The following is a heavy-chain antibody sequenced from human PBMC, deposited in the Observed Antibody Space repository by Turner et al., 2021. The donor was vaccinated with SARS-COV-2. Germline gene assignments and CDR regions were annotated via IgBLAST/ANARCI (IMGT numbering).Heavy chain of an antibody. J-gene: IGHJ4*02. Sequence: EVQLVESGGGLVQPGGSLRLSCAASGFTFSSYWMSWVRQAPGKGLEWVANIKQDGSEKYYVDSVKGRFTISRDNAKNSLYLQMNSLRAEDTAVYYCAKAWRIVVLIHFDYWGQGTLVTVSS. CDR2: IKQDGSEK. V-gene: IGHV3-7*03. CDR3: AKAWRIVVLIHFDY. D-gene: IGHD3-22*01. CDR1: GFTFSSYW.